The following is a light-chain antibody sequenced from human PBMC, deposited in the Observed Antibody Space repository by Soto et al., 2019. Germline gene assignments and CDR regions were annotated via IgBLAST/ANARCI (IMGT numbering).Light chain of an antibody. Sequence: EIVMTQSPATLSLSPGERATLSCRASQNIEKYLAWYQQKPGQAPRLLIYDTSNRAPGIPARFSGSGSGTDYTLTISSLESEDFAVLYCTQQNAWPRTSGQGTKVEIK. CDR3: TQQNAWPRT. CDR2: DTS. V-gene: IGKV3-11*01. CDR1: QNIEKY. J-gene: IGKJ1*01.